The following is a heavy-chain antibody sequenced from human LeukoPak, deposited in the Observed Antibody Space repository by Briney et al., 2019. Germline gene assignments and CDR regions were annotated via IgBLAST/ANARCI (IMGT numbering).Heavy chain of an antibody. Sequence: SQTLSLTCTVSGGSISSGSYYWSWIRQPAGKGLEWIGRIYTSGSTNYNPSLKSRVTISVGTSKNQFSLKLTSVTAADTAVYYCARGVAGSGSTPKYWGQGTLVTVSS. D-gene: IGHD1-26*01. CDR3: ARGVAGSGSTPKY. V-gene: IGHV4-61*02. J-gene: IGHJ4*01. CDR1: GGSISSGSYY. CDR2: IYTSGST.